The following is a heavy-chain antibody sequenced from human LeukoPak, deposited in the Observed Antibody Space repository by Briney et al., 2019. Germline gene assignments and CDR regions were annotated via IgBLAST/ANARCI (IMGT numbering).Heavy chain of an antibody. D-gene: IGHD3-16*02. CDR1: GGSISSYY. CDR2: IYYSGST. CDR3: AGGSYHGTPSDY. J-gene: IGHJ4*02. V-gene: IGHV4-59*08. Sequence: KPSETLSLTCTVSGGSISSYYWSWIPQPPGKGLEWIGYIYYSGSTNYNPSLKSRVTISVDTSKNQFSLKLSSVTAADTAVYYCAGGSYHGTPSDYWGQGTLVTVSS.